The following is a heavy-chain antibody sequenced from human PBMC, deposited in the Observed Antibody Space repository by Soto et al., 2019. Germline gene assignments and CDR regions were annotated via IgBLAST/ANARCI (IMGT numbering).Heavy chain of an antibody. D-gene: IGHD4-17*01. V-gene: IGHV4-30-4*01. J-gene: IGHJ4*02. Sequence: SETLSLTCTVSGGSISSGDYYWSWIRQPPGKGLEWIGYIYYSESTYYNPSLKSRVTISVDTSKNQFSLKLSSVTAADTAVYYCARVFRGDYGDYVWYFDYWGQGTLVTVSS. CDR3: ARVFRGDYGDYVWYFDY. CDR2: IYYSEST. CDR1: GGSISSGDYY.